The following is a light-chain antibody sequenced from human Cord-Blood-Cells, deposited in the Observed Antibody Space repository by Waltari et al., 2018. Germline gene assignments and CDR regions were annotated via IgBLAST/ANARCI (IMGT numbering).Light chain of an antibody. J-gene: IGKJ1*01. CDR3: QQYNNWPRT. CDR2: GAS. V-gene: IGKV3-15*01. Sequence: EIVMTQSQATQSVSQGERDTLSCRASQSVSSNLAWYQQKPGQAPRLLIYGASTRATGIPARFSGSGSGTEFTLTISSLQSEDFAVYYCQQYNNWPRTFGQGTKVEIK. CDR1: QSVSSN.